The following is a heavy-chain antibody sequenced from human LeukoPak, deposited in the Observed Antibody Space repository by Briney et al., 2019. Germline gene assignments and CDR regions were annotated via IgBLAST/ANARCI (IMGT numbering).Heavy chain of an antibody. V-gene: IGHV1-2*02. CDR2: INPNSGGT. CDR3: XRDLLGGATEEGWFDP. J-gene: IGHJ5*02. CDR1: GYTFTGYY. D-gene: IGHD1-26*01. Sequence: ASVKVSCKASGYTFTGYYMHWVRQAPGQGLEWMGWINPNSGGTNYAQKFQGRVTMTRDTSISTAYMELSRLRSDDTAVYYCXRDLLGGATEEGWFDPWGQGTLVTVSS.